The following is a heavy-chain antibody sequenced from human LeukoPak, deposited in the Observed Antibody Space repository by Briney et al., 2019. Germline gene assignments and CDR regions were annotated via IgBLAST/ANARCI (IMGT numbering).Heavy chain of an antibody. V-gene: IGHV1-24*01. D-gene: IGHD2-2*01. CDR1: GYTLTELS. Sequence: ASVKVSCKVSGYTLTELSMHWVRQAPGKGLEWMGGFDPEDGETIYAQKFQGRVTMTEDTSTDTAYMELSSLRSEDTAVYYCATPYCSSTSCYFAFDIWGQGTMVPVSS. CDR3: ATPYCSSTSCYFAFDI. J-gene: IGHJ3*02. CDR2: FDPEDGET.